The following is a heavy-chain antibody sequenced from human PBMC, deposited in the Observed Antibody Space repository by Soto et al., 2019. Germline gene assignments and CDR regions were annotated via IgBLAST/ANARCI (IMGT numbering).Heavy chain of an antibody. D-gene: IGHD1-1*01. CDR1: GFTFSSYW. J-gene: IGHJ5*01. Sequence: GGSLRLSCAASGFTFSSYWMSWVRQAPGKGLEWVDNIKQDGSEKYYVDSVKGRFTIYRDNAKNSLYLQMNSLRAAGSSVYYSASEPFYGTYWFDAWGQGTLVTVSS. CDR3: ASEPFYGTYWFDA. V-gene: IGHV3-7*01. CDR2: IKQDGSEK.